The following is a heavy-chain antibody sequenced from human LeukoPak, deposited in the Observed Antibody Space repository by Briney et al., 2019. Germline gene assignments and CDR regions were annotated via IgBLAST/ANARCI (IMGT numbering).Heavy chain of an antibody. D-gene: IGHD2-21*02. CDR3: ARDSRGAYCGGDCYLDAFDI. J-gene: IGHJ3*02. Sequence: ASVKVSCKASGYTFTSFAMHWVRQAPGQGLEWMGWINGGNGKTKYSQKFQGRVTITRDTSATTAYMELSSLRSEDTAVYYCARDSRGAYCGGDCYLDAFDIWGQGTMVTVSS. V-gene: IGHV1-3*01. CDR2: INGGNGKT. CDR1: GYTFTSFA.